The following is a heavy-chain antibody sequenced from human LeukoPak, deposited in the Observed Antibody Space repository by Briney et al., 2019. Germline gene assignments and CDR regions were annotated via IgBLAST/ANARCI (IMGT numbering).Heavy chain of an antibody. CDR3: ARARRSGQQSYYFDY. CDR2: LRSDGTTT. Sequence: GGSLRLSCAASGFTFRNFALHWVRQAPGRGLEYVAALRSDGTTTYYADSVKGRFIISRDNSKNTLYLQMGSLRSEDRGVYYCARARRSGQQSYYFDYWGQGTPVTVSS. CDR1: GFTFRNFA. V-gene: IGHV3-64*02. J-gene: IGHJ4*02. D-gene: IGHD6-19*01.